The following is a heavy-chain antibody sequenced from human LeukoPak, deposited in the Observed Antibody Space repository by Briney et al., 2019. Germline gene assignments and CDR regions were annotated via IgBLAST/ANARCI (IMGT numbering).Heavy chain of an antibody. V-gene: IGHV3-48*04. D-gene: IGHD6-13*01. CDR3: ARDSSSWYGYYYMDV. CDR1: GFTVSSNY. CDR2: ISWNSGSI. J-gene: IGHJ6*03. Sequence: GGSLRLSCAASGFTVSSNYMSWVRQAPGKGLEWVSGISWNSGSIGYADSVKGRFTISRDNAKNSLYLQMNSLRAEDTAVYYCARDSSSWYGYYYMDVWGKGTTVTVSS.